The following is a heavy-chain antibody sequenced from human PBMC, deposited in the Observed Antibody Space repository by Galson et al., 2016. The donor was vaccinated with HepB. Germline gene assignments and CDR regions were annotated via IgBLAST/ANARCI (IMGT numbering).Heavy chain of an antibody. D-gene: IGHD3-3*01. J-gene: IGHJ4*02. Sequence: SLRLSCAASGFTFSIYGMNWVRQAPGKGLEWVAVISYDGSNKYYADSVQGRFTISRDNSQNTVFLQMNSLGTEDTAVYYCAKTYYDFWNDPYYFDYWGLGTQVTVSS. CDR3: AKTYYDFWNDPYYFDY. CDR2: ISYDGSNK. CDR1: GFTFSIYG. V-gene: IGHV3-30*18.